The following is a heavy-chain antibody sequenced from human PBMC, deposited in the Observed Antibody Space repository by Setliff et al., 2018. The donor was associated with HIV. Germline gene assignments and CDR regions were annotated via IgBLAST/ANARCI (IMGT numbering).Heavy chain of an antibody. Sequence: PGGSLRLSCAASGLTLSNSAMTWVRQKPWRGLEWGSLIQSGGIIYYADSAKGRFTISRDNSNNTLSLQMSSLRAEDTALYYCAKLDYYDYSGSWARKVAIDFWGRGTMVTVSS. V-gene: IGHV3-23*01. D-gene: IGHD3-22*01. J-gene: IGHJ3*01. CDR3: AKLDYYDYSGSWARKVAIDF. CDR1: GLTLSNSA. CDR2: IQSGGII.